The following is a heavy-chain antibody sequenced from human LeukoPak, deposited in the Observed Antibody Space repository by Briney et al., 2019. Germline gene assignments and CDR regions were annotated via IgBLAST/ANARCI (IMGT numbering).Heavy chain of an antibody. D-gene: IGHD2-15*01. Sequence: GGSLRLSCAASGFTFSSYGMHWVRQAPGKGLEWVAVIWYDGSNKYYADSVKGRFTLARDNSNNTWYLQMNRLRAEDTAVYYCAKGYCSGGSCYRLHYWGQGTLVTVSS. CDR2: IWYDGSNK. J-gene: IGHJ4*02. V-gene: IGHV3-33*06. CDR3: AKGYCSGGSCYRLHY. CDR1: GFTFSSYG.